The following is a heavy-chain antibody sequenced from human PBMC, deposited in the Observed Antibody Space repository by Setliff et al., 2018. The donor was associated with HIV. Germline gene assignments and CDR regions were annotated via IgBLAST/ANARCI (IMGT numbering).Heavy chain of an antibody. CDR1: GFTFSPYW. Sequence: GGSLRLSCAASGFTFSPYWMHWVRQAPGKGLVWVSRINSDGTSTTYADSVKGRFTISRDGSKNRIFLQMNSLRVDDTAVYYCARGRVLEWLLNHWGQGTRVTVSS. CDR3: ARGRVLEWLLNH. V-gene: IGHV3-74*03. D-gene: IGHD3-3*01. CDR2: INSDGTST. J-gene: IGHJ4*02.